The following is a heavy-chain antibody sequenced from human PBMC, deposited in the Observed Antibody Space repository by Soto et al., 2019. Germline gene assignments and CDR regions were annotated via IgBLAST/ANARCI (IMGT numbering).Heavy chain of an antibody. CDR3: AREAIIVIAAPEYYFDY. D-gene: IGHD3-22*01. CDR2: ISGSGGST. CDR1: GFTFSSYA. Sequence: GGSLRLSCAASGFTFSSYAMSWVRQAPGKGLEWVSAISGSGGSTYYADSVKGRFTISRDNSKNTLYLQMDSLRAEDTAVYYCAREAIIVIAAPEYYFDYWGQGTLVTVS. J-gene: IGHJ4*02. V-gene: IGHV3-23*01.